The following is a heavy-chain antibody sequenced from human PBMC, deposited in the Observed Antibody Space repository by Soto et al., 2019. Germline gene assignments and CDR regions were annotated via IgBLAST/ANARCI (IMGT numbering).Heavy chain of an antibody. V-gene: IGHV4-34*01. CDR1: GGSFSGYY. CDR3: ARDKITGLLDY. D-gene: IGHD2-8*02. Sequence: TSETLSLTCAVYGGSFSGYYWTWIRQPPGTGLEWIGEINHSGSTNYNPSLKSRVTISVDTSKNQFSLKLTSVTAADTAVYYCARDKITGLLDYWGQGTQVTVSS. CDR2: INHSGST. J-gene: IGHJ4*02.